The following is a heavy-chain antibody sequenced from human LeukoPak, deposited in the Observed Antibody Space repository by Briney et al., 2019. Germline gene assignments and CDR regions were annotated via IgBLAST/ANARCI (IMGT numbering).Heavy chain of an antibody. Sequence: GGSLRLSCAACGFTFSSYEMNWVRQAPGKGLEWVSYISSSGSTIYYADSVKGRFTISRDNAKNSLYLQMNSLRAEDTAVYYCARERTAVADVWGKGTTVTVSS. CDR3: ARERTAVADV. J-gene: IGHJ6*04. V-gene: IGHV3-48*03. CDR1: GFTFSSYE. CDR2: ISSSGSTI. D-gene: IGHD6-19*01.